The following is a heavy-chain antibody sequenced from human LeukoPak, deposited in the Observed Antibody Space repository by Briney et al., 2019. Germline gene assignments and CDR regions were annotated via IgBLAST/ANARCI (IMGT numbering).Heavy chain of an antibody. V-gene: IGHV4-4*02. CDR2: IYHTGST. J-gene: IGHJ4*02. CDR1: GVSISSTNW. D-gene: IGHD3-22*01. Sequence: SETLSLTCAVSGVSISSTNWWSWVRQPPEKGLEWIGEIYHTGSTDYNPSLKSRVTMSVDKSKNHLSLKLSSVTAADTAVYYCVYSSGYAFDYWGQGTLVIVSS. CDR3: VYSSGYAFDY.